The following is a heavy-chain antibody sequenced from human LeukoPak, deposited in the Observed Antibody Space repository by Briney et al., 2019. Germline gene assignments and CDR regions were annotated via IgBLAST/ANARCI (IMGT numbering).Heavy chain of an antibody. CDR1: GVSFSGYY. D-gene: IGHD3-22*01. CDR2: INHSGST. V-gene: IGHV4-34*01. CDR3: ARGRYYYDSSGYYPSYYYYYMDV. Sequence: SETLSLTCAVYGVSFSGYYWSWIRQPPGKGLEWIGEINHSGSTNYNPSLKSRLTISVDTSKNQFSLKLSSVTAAATAVYYCARGRYYYDSSGYYPSYYYYYMDVWGKGATVTVSS. J-gene: IGHJ6*03.